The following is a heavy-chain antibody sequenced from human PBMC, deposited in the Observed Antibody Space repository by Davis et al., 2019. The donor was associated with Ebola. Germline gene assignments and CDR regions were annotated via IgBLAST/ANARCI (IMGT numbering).Heavy chain of an antibody. CDR2: IDPSDSYT. D-gene: IGHD6-13*01. V-gene: IGHV5-10-1*01. J-gene: IGHJ6*02. Sequence: KVSCKGSGYSFTSYWISWVRQMPGKGLEWMGRIDPSDSYTNYSPSFQGHVTISADKSISTAYLQWSSLKASDTAMYYCARHPVSYSSSWNYYYYGMDVWGQGTTVTVSS. CDR1: GYSFTSYW. CDR3: ARHPVSYSSSWNYYYYGMDV.